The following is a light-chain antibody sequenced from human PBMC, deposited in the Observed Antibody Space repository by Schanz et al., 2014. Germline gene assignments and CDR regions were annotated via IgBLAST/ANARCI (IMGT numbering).Light chain of an antibody. CDR1: QSVLYTSDNKNY. J-gene: IGKJ4*01. CDR2: WAS. CDR3: QQDYSLPLT. Sequence: DIVMTQSPDSLAVSLGERATINCKSSQSVLYTSDNKNYLAWYQHKPGQPPKLLISWASSRQSGVPDRFSGSGSGTDFALTISSLQAEDVAVYYCQQDYSLPLTFGGGTKVEL. V-gene: IGKV4-1*01.